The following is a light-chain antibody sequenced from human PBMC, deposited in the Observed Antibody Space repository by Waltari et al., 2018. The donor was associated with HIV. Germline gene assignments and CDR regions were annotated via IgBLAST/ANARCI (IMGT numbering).Light chain of an antibody. J-gene: IGLJ1*01. CDR2: DDT. V-gene: IGLV3-21*02. Sequence: SYVLTQPPSLSVAPWQTATIPSGGNNIVRKRVPRDQPRPGQAPVLVVYDDTDRPSGIPERFCGSNSGSTATLTISRVETGDEADYYCQVWDSKTDQYVFGNGTRVTVL. CDR1: NIVRKR. CDR3: QVWDSKTDQYV.